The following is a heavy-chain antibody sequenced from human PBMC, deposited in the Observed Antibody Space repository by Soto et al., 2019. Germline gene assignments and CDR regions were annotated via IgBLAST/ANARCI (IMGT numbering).Heavy chain of an antibody. Sequence: QVQLQESGPGLAKPSQTLSLTCNVANGSISSSGYYSSWIRQHPGQGLEWIGYIYYSGSTYYNPSLKSRVTISVDTSKNQFSLKLGSVTAADTAIYYCAGGSSKSWFDPWGQGTLVTVSS. D-gene: IGHD6-6*01. CDR3: AGGSSKSWFDP. J-gene: IGHJ5*02. CDR2: IYYSGST. CDR1: NGSISSSGYY. V-gene: IGHV4-31*03.